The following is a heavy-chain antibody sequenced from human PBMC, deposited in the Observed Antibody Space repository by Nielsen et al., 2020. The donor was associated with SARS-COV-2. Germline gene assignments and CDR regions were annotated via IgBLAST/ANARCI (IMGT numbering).Heavy chain of an antibody. CDR2: IYPGDSDT. CDR1: GYSFPTYW. Sequence: GESLKISCKGSGYSFPTYWIGWVRQMPGKGLEWMGIIYPGDSDTRYSPSFQGQVTISADKSISTVYLQWSSLKASDTAKYYCARHTRSSSSFYYYYYMDVWGKGTTVTVSS. V-gene: IGHV5-51*01. J-gene: IGHJ6*03. D-gene: IGHD6-6*01. CDR3: ARHTRSSSSFYYYYYMDV.